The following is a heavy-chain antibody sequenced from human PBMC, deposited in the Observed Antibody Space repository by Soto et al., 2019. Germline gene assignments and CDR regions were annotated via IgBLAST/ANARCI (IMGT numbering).Heavy chain of an antibody. Sequence: SETLSLTCSVSGGSISSGDNYWSWIRQPPGKGLECIGYILNSGRAHYTPSLRSRLAISVDTSRNQFSLKLSSVTAADTAVYYCARTSWFGELSFDYWGRGTLVTVYS. CDR1: GGSISSGDNY. CDR2: ILNSGRA. D-gene: IGHD3-10*01. J-gene: IGHJ4*02. V-gene: IGHV4-30-4*01. CDR3: ARTSWFGELSFDY.